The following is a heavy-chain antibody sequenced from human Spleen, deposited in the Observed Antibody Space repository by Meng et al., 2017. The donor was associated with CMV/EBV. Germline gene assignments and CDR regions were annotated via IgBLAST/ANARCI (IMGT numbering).Heavy chain of an antibody. CDR2: IYPGDSDS. CDR3: ARLRRGYSNGPFEY. Sequence: GGSLRLSCKGSGYSFTSYWIGWVRQMPGKGLKWMGIIYPGDSDSRYSPSFQGRVTISADKSISTAYLQWSSLKASDSAMYYCARLRRGYSNGPFEYWGQGTLVTVSS. D-gene: IGHD5-18*01. V-gene: IGHV5-51*01. CDR1: GYSFTSYW. J-gene: IGHJ4*02.